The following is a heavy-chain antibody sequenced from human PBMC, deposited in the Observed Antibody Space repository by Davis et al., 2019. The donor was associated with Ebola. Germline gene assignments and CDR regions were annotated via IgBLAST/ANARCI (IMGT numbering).Heavy chain of an antibody. J-gene: IGHJ6*02. V-gene: IGHV3-21*01. Sequence: PGGSLRLSCAASGFTFSSYSMNWVRQAPGKGLEWVSSISSSSSYIYYADSVKGRFTISRDNAKNSLYLQMNSLRAEDTAVYYCARDRRYYDSSGYHYYYYGMDVWGQGTTVTVSS. D-gene: IGHD3-22*01. CDR1: GFTFSSYS. CDR3: ARDRRYYDSSGYHYYYYGMDV. CDR2: ISSSSSYI.